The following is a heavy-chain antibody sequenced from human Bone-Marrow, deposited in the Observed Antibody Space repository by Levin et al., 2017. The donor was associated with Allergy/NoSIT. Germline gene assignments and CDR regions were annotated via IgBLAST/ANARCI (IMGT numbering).Heavy chain of an antibody. CDR3: ARDRRGQWAVAGGGAFDI. CDR2: IWYDGSNK. V-gene: IGHV3-33*01. Sequence: GGSLRLSCAASGFTFSSYGMHWVRQAPGKGLEWVAVIWYDGSNKYYADSVKGRFTISRDNSKNTLYLQMNSLRAEDTAVYYCARDRRGQWAVAGGGAFDIWGQGTMVTVSS. J-gene: IGHJ3*02. CDR1: GFTFSSYG. D-gene: IGHD6-19*01.